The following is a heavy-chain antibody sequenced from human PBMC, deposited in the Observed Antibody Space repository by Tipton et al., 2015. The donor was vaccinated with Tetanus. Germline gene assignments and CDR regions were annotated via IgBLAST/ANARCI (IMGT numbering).Heavy chain of an antibody. CDR2: IYYSGST. J-gene: IGHJ4*02. V-gene: IGHV4-59*01. CDR1: GGSISSYH. CDR3: ARGMVSWGIFPY. D-gene: IGHD2-8*01. Sequence: TLSLTCTVSGGSISSYHWSWIRQPPGKGLEWIGYIYYSGSTNYNPSLKSRVTISVDTSKNQFSLKLSSVTAADTAVYYCARGMVSWGIFPYWGQGTLVTVSS.